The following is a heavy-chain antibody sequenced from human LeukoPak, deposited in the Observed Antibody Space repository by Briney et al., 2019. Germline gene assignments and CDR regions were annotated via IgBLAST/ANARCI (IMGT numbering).Heavy chain of an antibody. D-gene: IGHD6-13*01. CDR3: ARDGVSTGPLYYFDY. CDR1: GGSISSYY. V-gene: IGHV4-59*01. Sequence: SETLSLTCTVSGGSISSYYWSWIRQPPGKGLEWIGHIYYSGSTNYNPSLKSRVTISVDTSKNQSSLKLSSVTAADTAVYYCARDGVSTGPLYYFDYWGQGTLVTVSS. J-gene: IGHJ4*02. CDR2: IYYSGST.